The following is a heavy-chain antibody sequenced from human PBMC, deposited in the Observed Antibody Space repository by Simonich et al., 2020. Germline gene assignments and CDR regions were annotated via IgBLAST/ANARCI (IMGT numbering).Heavy chain of an antibody. J-gene: IGHJ6*02. CDR1: GGSISSYY. CDR2: IYYSGST. CDR3: ARSLGYYYYYYGMDV. V-gene: IGHV4-59*08. Sequence: QVQLQESGPGLVKPSETLSLTCTVSGGSISSYYWSWIRQPPGKGLEWIGYIYYSGSTNYNPSLKSQVTISVDTSTNQFSLKLSSVTAADTAVYYCARSLGYYYYYYGMDVWGQGTTVTVSS. D-gene: IGHD1-26*01.